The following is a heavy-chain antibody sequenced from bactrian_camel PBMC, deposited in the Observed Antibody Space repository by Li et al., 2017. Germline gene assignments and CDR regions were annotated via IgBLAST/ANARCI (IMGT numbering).Heavy chain of an antibody. CDR2: INTDGSTT. Sequence: HVQLVESGGGSVQAGGSLRLSCVSSGYSYTRHCMGWFRQTPGKEREGVAGINTDGSTTYSDSVKGRFTISKDNAKKTLYLQMNSLKREDTALYYRAASACGGWGRPVATSEYKYWGQGTQVTVS. CDR3: AASACGGWGRPVATSEYKY. V-gene: IGHV3S1*01. J-gene: IGHJ4*01. CDR1: GYSYTRHC. D-gene: IGHD5*01.